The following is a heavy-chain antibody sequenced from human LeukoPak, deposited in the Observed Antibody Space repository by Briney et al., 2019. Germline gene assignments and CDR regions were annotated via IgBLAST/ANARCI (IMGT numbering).Heavy chain of an antibody. D-gene: IGHD4-17*01. CDR1: GYSISSGYY. V-gene: IGHV4-38-2*02. Sequence: PSETLSLTCTVSGYSISSGYYWGWIRQPPGKGLEWIGSIYHSGSTYYNPSLKSRVTISVDTSKNQSSLKLSSVTAADTAVYYCARGGTTVTTNNWFDPWGQGTLVTVSS. J-gene: IGHJ5*02. CDR2: IYHSGST. CDR3: ARGGTTVTTNNWFDP.